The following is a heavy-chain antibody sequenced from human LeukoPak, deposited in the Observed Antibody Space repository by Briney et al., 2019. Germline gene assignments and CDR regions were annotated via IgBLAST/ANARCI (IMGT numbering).Heavy chain of an antibody. CDR3: AREPDSSGYSFDY. Sequence: HGESLKISCKGSGYSFTSYWIGWVRQMPGKGLEWMGIIYPGDSDTRYSPSFQGQVTISADKSISTAYLQWSSLKASDTAMYYRAREPDSSGYSFDYWGQGTLVTVSS. J-gene: IGHJ4*02. CDR1: GYSFTSYW. D-gene: IGHD3-22*01. V-gene: IGHV5-51*01. CDR2: IYPGDSDT.